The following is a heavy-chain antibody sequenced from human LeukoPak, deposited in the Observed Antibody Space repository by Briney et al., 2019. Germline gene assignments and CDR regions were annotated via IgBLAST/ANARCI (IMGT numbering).Heavy chain of an antibody. CDR3: ARDFGGTRGMDV. CDR1: AFSFSSYG. CDR2: IASKSSYI. D-gene: IGHD3-16*01. J-gene: IGHJ6*02. Sequence: GGSLRLSCAASAFSFSSYGMNWVRQAPGKGLEWVSSIASKSSYIYYADSVKGRFTTSRDNAKNSLYLQITNLRAEDTAVYYCARDFGGTRGMDVWGQGTTVSVSS. V-gene: IGHV3-21*01.